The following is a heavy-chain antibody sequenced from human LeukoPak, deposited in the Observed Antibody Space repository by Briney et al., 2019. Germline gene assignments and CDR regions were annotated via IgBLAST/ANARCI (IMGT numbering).Heavy chain of an antibody. Sequence: KPSETLSLTCTVSGGSISSYYWSWIRQPPGKGLEWIGYIYYSGSTNYNPSLRSRVTISVDTSKNQFSLKLSSVTAADTAVYYCAKSSSTWGVGNYYFDYWGQGTLVTVSS. J-gene: IGHJ4*02. CDR1: GGSISSYY. CDR3: AKSSSTWGVGNYYFDY. D-gene: IGHD6-13*01. V-gene: IGHV4-59*08. CDR2: IYYSGST.